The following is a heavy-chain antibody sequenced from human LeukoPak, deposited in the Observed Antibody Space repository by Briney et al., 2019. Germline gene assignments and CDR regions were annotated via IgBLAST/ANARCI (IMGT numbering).Heavy chain of an antibody. CDR1: GVSFSGYY. CDR2: INHSGST. D-gene: IGHD6-19*01. Sequence: SETLSLTCSVDGVSFSGYYWSWIRQPPGKGLEWIGEINHSGSTNYNPSLKSRVTISVDTSKNQSSLKLSSVTAADTAVYYCARGGYSSGWALGDYYYYYGMDVWGQGTTVTVSS. V-gene: IGHV4-34*01. CDR3: ARGGYSSGWALGDYYYYYGMDV. J-gene: IGHJ6*02.